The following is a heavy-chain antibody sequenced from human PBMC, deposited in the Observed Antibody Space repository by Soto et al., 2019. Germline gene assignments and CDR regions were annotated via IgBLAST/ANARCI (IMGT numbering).Heavy chain of an antibody. J-gene: IGHJ5*02. V-gene: IGHV3-7*03. CDR3: ARPYCSGGSCYNWFDP. Sequence: GGSLRLSCAASGFSFSSYWMSWVRQVPGKGLQWVANIKQDGSQKYYVDSVKGRFTIYRDNAKNSLYLQMNSLRAEDTAIYYCARPYCSGGSCYNWFDPWGQGTLVTVSS. D-gene: IGHD2-15*01. CDR2: IKQDGSQK. CDR1: GFSFSSYW.